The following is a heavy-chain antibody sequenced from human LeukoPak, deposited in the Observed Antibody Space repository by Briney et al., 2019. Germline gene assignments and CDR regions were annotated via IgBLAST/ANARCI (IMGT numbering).Heavy chain of an antibody. Sequence: ASVKVSCKASGYVFTSYYIHWVRQAPGQGLEWMGIISPSGGSPSYAQKFQGRVTMTRDTSTTTVYMELSSLRSEDTAVYYCARAIKGDGSGWYNFDYWGQGTLVTVSS. V-gene: IGHV1-46*01. CDR1: GYVFTSYY. CDR3: ARAIKGDGSGWYNFDY. CDR2: ISPSGGSP. J-gene: IGHJ4*02. D-gene: IGHD6-19*01.